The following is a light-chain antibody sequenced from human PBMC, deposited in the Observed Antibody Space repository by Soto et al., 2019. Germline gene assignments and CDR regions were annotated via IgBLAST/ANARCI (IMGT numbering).Light chain of an antibody. CDR2: EVT. J-gene: IGLJ2*01. CDR3: CSYAGDSTVL. V-gene: IGLV2-23*02. CDR1: SSDVGSYNL. Sequence: QSVLTQPASVSGSPGQSITISCTGTSSDVGSYNLVSWYQQHPGKAPKLMTYEVTKRPSGVSNRFSGSKSGNTASLTISGLQAEDEADYFCCSYAGDSTVLFGGGTKLTVL.